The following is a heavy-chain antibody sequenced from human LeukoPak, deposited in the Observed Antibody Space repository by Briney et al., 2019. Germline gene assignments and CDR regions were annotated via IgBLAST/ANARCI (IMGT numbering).Heavy chain of an antibody. CDR2: IHFNATNN. CDR3: VRGDSVDY. Sequence: WFYWLVFIHFNATNNNYADSVKVRFTVSRDNSKNTVYLQMSSLRGEDTAVYYCVRGDSVDYWGQGTLVAVSA. V-gene: IGHV3-30*02. D-gene: IGHD3-16*01. J-gene: IGHJ4*02.